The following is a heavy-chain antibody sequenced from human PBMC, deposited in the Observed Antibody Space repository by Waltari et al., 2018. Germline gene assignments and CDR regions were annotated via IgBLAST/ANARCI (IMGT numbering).Heavy chain of an antibody. CDR2: INHSGST. J-gene: IGHJ4*02. CDR1: GGSFRGYY. Sequence: QVQLQQWGAGLLKPSETLSLTCAVYGGSFRGYYWSWIRQPPGKGLEWIGEINHSGSTNYNPSLKSRVTISVDTSKNQFSLKLSSVTAADTAVYYCATGDLRYGDYPYYWGQGTLVTVSS. CDR3: ATGDLRYGDYPYY. V-gene: IGHV4-34*01. D-gene: IGHD4-17*01.